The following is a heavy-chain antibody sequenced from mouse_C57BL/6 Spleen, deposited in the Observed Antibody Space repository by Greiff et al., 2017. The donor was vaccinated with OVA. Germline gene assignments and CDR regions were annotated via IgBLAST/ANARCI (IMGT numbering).Heavy chain of an antibody. CDR1: GFSLTSYA. D-gene: IGHD2-4*01. V-gene: IGHV2-9-1*01. Sequence: QVQLKESGPGLVAPSQSLSITCTVSGFSLTSYAISWVRQPPGKGLEWLGVIWTGGGTNYNSALKSRLSISKDNSKSQVFLKMNSLQTDDTARYYCARNSIYYDYDGGNFDYWGQGTTLTVSS. CDR3: ARNSIYYDYDGGNFDY. CDR2: IWTGGGT. J-gene: IGHJ2*01.